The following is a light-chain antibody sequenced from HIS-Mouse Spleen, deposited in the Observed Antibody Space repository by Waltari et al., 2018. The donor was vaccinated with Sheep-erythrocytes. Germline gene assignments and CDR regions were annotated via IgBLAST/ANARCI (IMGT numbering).Light chain of an antibody. V-gene: IGKV3-11*01. Sequence: EIVLTQSPATLSLSPGERATLSCRASQSVSSYLAWYQQKPGQAPRLLIYDASNRATGIPARFSGSGSGTDFTLTISSLEPEDFAVYYCQQYYSFPHTFGQGTKLEIK. CDR2: DAS. CDR3: QQYYSFPHT. CDR1: QSVSSY. J-gene: IGKJ2*01.